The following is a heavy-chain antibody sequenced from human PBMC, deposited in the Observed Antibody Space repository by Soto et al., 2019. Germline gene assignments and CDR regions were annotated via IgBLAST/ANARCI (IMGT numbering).Heavy chain of an antibody. CDR2: ISAYNGNT. V-gene: IGHV1-18*01. CDR1: GYTYTNYG. Sequence: QAQLDQSGAEVRSPGASVKVSCKASGYTYTNYGFSWVRQAPGQGLEWMGWISAYNGNTNYAQKFQGRVTMTTDTSTSTAYMELRSLRSDDTAVYFCARDRGGKDGYNYWEPQGGDDWGQGTLVTVSS. D-gene: IGHD5-12*01. CDR3: ARDRGGKDGYNYWEPQGGDD. J-gene: IGHJ4*02.